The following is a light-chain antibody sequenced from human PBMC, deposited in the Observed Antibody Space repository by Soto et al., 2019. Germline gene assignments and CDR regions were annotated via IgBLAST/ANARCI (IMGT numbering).Light chain of an antibody. CDR1: QSISSY. J-gene: IGKJ4*01. V-gene: IGKV1-17*01. Sequence: DIPMTQAPSSPSASVGDRVTITCRANQSISSYLNWYQQKPGKAPKLLIYAASSLQSGVPSRFSGSGSGTEFTLTISSLQPEDFATYYCLQHNSYPLTFGGGTKVDIK. CDR2: AAS. CDR3: LQHNSYPLT.